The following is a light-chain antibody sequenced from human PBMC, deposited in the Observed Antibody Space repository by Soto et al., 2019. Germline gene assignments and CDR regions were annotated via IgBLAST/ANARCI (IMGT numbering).Light chain of an antibody. CDR2: WAY. V-gene: IGKV4-1*01. CDR3: QQYYETPLT. J-gene: IGKJ4*01. CDR1: QSLLYSSNNKNY. Sequence: DIAMTQSPDSLAVSLGETATINCKSSQSLLYSSNNKNYLAWYRQKPRQPPELLIYWAYTRESGVPGRYSGSGSGTDFTLTISSLRAEDVAIYYCQQYYETPLTFGGGTTVEIK.